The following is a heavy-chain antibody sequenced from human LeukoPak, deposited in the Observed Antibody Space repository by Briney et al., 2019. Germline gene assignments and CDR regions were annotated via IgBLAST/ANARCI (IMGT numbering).Heavy chain of an antibody. D-gene: IGHD2-15*01. Sequence: SETLSLTCTVSGGSISSSSYYWGWIRQPPGKGREWIGSIYYSGSTYYNPSLKSRVTISVDTSKNQFSLKLSSVTAADTAVYYCASQDIVVVVAALDSFDIWGQGTMVTVSS. CDR3: ASQDIVVVVAALDSFDI. J-gene: IGHJ3*02. CDR2: IYYSGST. CDR1: GGSISSSSYY. V-gene: IGHV4-39*07.